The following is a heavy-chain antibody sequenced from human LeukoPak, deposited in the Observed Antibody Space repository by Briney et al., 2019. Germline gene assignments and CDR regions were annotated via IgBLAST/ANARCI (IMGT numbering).Heavy chain of an antibody. CDR2: IYPCDPDT. V-gene: IGHV5-51*01. J-gene: IGHJ3*02. CDR3: ARQQGLTNWDAFDI. D-gene: IGHD1-1*01. Sequence: ASVTVSCKGSGYSFTSYWIGWVRQMPGKGLEWMGIIYPCDPDTRYSPSFQGQVTISADKSISTAYLQWSSLKASDTAMYYCARQQGLTNWDAFDIWGQGTMVTVSS. CDR1: GYSFTSYW.